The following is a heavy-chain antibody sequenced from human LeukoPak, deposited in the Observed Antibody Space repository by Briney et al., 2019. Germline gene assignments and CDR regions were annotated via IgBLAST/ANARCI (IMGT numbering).Heavy chain of an antibody. CDR3: ARGLNSGYYYVSAFDI. CDR2: IIPILGIA. D-gene: IGHD3-22*01. Sequence: GASVKVSCKASGYTFTSYTISWVRQAPGQGLEWMGRIIPILGIANYAQKFQGRVTITADKSTSTAYMELSSLRSEDTAVYYCARGLNSGYYYVSAFDIWGQGTMVTVSS. CDR1: GYTFTSYT. V-gene: IGHV1-69*02. J-gene: IGHJ3*02.